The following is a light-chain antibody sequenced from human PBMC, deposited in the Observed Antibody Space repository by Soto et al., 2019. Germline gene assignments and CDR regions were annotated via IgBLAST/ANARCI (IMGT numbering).Light chain of an antibody. J-gene: IGKJ2*01. CDR2: KAS. Sequence: DIQMTQSPSTLTSSVGDRVTITCRASQRISSWLAWYQQKPGTAPKLLISKASGLQSGVPSRFSGLGSGTEVSLIISNLQPNDSATYYCQQYNSYPYTFGQGTNLEIK. V-gene: IGKV1-5*03. CDR1: QRISSW. CDR3: QQYNSYPYT.